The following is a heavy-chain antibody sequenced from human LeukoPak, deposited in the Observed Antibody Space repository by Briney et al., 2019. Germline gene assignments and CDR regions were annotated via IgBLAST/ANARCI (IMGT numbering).Heavy chain of an antibody. J-gene: IGHJ4*02. CDR2: IYYSGST. Sequence: SETLSLTCTVSGGPISSSSYYWGWIRQPPGKGLEWIGNIYYSGSTYYNPSLKSRVTISVDTSKNQFSLKLSSVTAADTAVYYCARGWQWLPRDYWGQGTLVTVSS. D-gene: IGHD6-19*01. CDR1: GGPISSSSYY. V-gene: IGHV4-39*01. CDR3: ARGWQWLPRDY.